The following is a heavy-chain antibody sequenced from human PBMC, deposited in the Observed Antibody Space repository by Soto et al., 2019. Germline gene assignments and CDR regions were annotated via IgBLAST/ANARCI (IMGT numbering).Heavy chain of an antibody. CDR2: IYYSGST. Sequence: PSETLSLTCNVSGGSISSYYWSWIRQPPGKGLEWIGYIYYSGSTNYNPSLKSRVTISVDTSKNQFSLKLSSVTAADTAVYYCAREIVGHDAFDIWGQGTMVTVSS. D-gene: IGHD3-22*01. V-gene: IGHV4-59*01. J-gene: IGHJ3*02. CDR3: AREIVGHDAFDI. CDR1: GGSISSYY.